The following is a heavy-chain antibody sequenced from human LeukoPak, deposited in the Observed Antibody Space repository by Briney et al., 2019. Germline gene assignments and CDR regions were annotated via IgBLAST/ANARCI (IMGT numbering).Heavy chain of an antibody. CDR2: ITGGSSTIT. Sequence: PGGSLRLSCAASGFTFSSYSMNWVRQAPGKGLEWLSYITGGSSTITYYADSVKGRFTISRDNAKNSLYLQMNSLRAEDTAVYYCAKASYYYDSSPGYWGQGTLVTVSS. J-gene: IGHJ4*02. CDR1: GFTFSSYS. CDR3: AKASYYYDSSPGY. V-gene: IGHV3-48*04. D-gene: IGHD3-22*01.